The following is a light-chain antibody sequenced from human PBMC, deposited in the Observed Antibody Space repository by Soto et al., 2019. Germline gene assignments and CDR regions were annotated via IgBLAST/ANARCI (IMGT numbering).Light chain of an antibody. CDR1: SSNIGNNY. J-gene: IGLJ1*01. Sequence: QSVLTQPPSVSAAPGQKVTISCSGSSSNIGNNYVSWYQQLPGTAPKLLIYDNNKRPSGIPDRFSGSKSGTSATLGITGLQTGDEPDYYCGTWDSSLSAHYVFGTGTKVTVL. CDR2: DNN. V-gene: IGLV1-51*01. CDR3: GTWDSSLSAHYV.